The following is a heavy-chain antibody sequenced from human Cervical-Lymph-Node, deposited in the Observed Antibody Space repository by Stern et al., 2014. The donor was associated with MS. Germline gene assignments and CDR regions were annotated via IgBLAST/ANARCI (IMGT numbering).Heavy chain of an antibody. D-gene: IGHD6-19*01. CDR1: GFSLSNGVG. CDR2: TFWGEEK. CDR3: ARRRRYGSGRYHFDY. Sequence: QVTLKESGPTLVKPTQTLTLTCTFSGFSLSNGVGVAWIRQPPGKALEWLGLTFWGEEKRNSPSLTSRLTITKDTSKTQVVLTMTNMDPVDTATYYCARRRRYGSGRYHFDYWGQGILVTVSS. J-gene: IGHJ4*02. V-gene: IGHV2-5*02.